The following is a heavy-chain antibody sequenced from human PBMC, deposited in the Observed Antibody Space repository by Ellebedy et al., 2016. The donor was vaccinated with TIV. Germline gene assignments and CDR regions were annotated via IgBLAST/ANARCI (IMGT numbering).Heavy chain of an antibody. CDR1: GFIFADSN. D-gene: IGHD5/OR15-5a*01. J-gene: IGHJ4*02. CDR3: ARALNHVDTVSTAHLDC. V-gene: IGHV3-66*02. Sequence: PGGSLRLSCAASGFIFADSNITWVRQVPGYGLERAATLYRVGYTYYADSVKDRFTISRDNSQNTLYLLMNSLRGDDTAIYYCARALNHVDTVSTAHLDCWGQGTLVTVSS. CDR2: LYRVGYT.